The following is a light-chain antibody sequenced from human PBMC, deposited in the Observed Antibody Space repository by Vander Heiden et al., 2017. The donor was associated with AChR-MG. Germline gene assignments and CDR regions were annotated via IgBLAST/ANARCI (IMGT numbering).Light chain of an antibody. Sequence: EIVLTQSPGNLSLSPGERATLSCGASQSVRSNYLAWYQQKPGLAPRLLIYDASSRATGILDRFSGSGSGTDFALTISRLEPEDFAVYYCQQYGSSPRTFGQGTKVEIK. CDR3: QQYGSSPRT. V-gene: IGKV3D-20*01. CDR1: QSVRSNY. J-gene: IGKJ1*01. CDR2: DAS.